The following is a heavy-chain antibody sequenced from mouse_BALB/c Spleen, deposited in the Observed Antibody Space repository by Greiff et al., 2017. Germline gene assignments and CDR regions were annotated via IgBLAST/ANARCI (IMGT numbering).Heavy chain of an antibody. Sequence: VKLMESGPGLVAPSQSLSITCTVSGFSLSRYSVHWVRQPPGKGLEWLGMIWGGGSTDYNSALNSRLSISKDNSKSQVFLKMNSLQTDDTAMYYCASSPYGSSYVDYWGQGTSVTVSS. J-gene: IGHJ4*01. CDR1: GFSLSRYS. CDR3: ASSPYGSSYVDY. D-gene: IGHD1-1*01. V-gene: IGHV2-6-4*01. CDR2: IWGGGST.